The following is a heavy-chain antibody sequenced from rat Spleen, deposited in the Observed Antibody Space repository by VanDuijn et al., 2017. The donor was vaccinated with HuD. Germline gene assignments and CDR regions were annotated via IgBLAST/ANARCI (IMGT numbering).Heavy chain of an antibody. Sequence: EVQLVESGGGLVQPGRSLKLSCVASGFTFNKYWMNWIRQAPGKGLEWVASITNTGGNLYYPDSMKGRFTISRDNAQNTLYLQMNSLRSEDTATYCWTRENYYSGDYWGLGVMVIVSS. CDR3: TRENYYSGDY. CDR2: ITNTGGNL. J-gene: IGHJ2*01. V-gene: IGHV5-31*01. D-gene: IGHD1-1*01. CDR1: GFTFNKYW.